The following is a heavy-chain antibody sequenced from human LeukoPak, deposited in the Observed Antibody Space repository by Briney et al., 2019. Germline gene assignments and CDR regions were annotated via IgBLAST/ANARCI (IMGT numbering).Heavy chain of an antibody. CDR1: GGTFSSYA. J-gene: IGHJ4*02. CDR2: MNPNSGNT. CDR3: ARVKKGFLSFDY. V-gene: IGHV1-8*03. Sequence: ASVKVSCKASGGTFSSYAISWVRQATGQGLEWMGWMNPNSGNTGYAQKFQGRVTITRNTSISTAYMELSSLRSEDTAVYYCARVKKGFLSFDYWGQGTLVTVSS.